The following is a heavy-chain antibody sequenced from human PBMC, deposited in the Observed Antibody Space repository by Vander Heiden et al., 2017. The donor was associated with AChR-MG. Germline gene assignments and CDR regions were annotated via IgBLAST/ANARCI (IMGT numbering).Heavy chain of an antibody. D-gene: IGHD3-10*01. CDR2: IYSGSNT. Sequence: EVQLVATAGGLIQPGGSLRLSCAAPGSTASSSYMSGVRQAPGKGLEWVSIIYSGSNTYYADSVKGRFTISRDNSKNTLYFQMNNLRDEDTGVYYCARSISGRLLALDVWGQGTRVSVSS. CDR3: ARSISGRLLALDV. V-gene: IGHV3-53*02. J-gene: IGHJ3*01. CDR1: GSTASSSY.